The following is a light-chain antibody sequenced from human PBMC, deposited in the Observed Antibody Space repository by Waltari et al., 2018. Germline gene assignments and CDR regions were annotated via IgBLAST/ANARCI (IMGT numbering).Light chain of an antibody. CDR3: QQYDGSILT. Sequence: IVLTQSPDNLSLSPGQRAPLSCRASQTINNNFLVWYQQKPGQAPRLLIHGASSRATGFPDRFSGSGSGTDFTLTISRLEPEDVAVYYCQQYDGSILTFGGGTKVEI. V-gene: IGKV3-20*01. CDR1: QTINNNF. J-gene: IGKJ4*01. CDR2: GAS.